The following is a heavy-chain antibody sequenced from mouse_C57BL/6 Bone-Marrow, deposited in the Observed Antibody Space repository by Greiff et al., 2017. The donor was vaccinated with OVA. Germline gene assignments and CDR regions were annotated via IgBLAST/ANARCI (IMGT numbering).Heavy chain of an antibody. CDR1: GYTFTSYW. V-gene: IGHV1-52*01. CDR3: ASEYYYGPDWYFDA. Sequence: VQLQQPGAELVRPGSSVKLSCKASGYTFTSYWMHWVKQRPIQGLEWIGNIDPSDSETHYNQKFKDKATLTVDKSSSTAYMQRSSLTSEGSAVYYCASEYYYGPDWYFDAWGTGTTVTVSS. D-gene: IGHD1-1*01. J-gene: IGHJ1*03. CDR2: IDPSDSET.